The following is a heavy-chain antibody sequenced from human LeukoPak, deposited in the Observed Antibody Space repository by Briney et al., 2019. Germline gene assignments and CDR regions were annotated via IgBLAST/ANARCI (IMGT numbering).Heavy chain of an antibody. CDR1: GFTFSSYA. J-gene: IGHJ6*02. Sequence: GGSLRLSCAASGFTFSSYAMSWVRQAPGKGLEWVSAISGSGGSTYYADSVKGRFTISRDNSKNTLYLQMNSLRAEDTAVYYCARDPYGSGYYYYGMDVWGQGTTVTVSS. CDR3: ARDPYGSGYYYYGMDV. CDR2: ISGSGGST. V-gene: IGHV3-23*01. D-gene: IGHD3-10*01.